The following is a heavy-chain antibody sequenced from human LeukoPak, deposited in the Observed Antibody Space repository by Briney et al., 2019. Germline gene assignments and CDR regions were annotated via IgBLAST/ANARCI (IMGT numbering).Heavy chain of an antibody. D-gene: IGHD6-19*01. V-gene: IGHV3-23*01. J-gene: IGHJ4*02. CDR2: ISAGGGST. Sequence: GGSLRLSCAASGFTFSSYAMTWVRQAPGKGLEWVSAISAGGGSTYYADSVKGRFTISRDNSKNTLYLQLNSLRAEDTAVYYCAKAGGWTNYFDYWGQGTLVTVSS. CDR1: GFTFSSYA. CDR3: AKAGGWTNYFDY.